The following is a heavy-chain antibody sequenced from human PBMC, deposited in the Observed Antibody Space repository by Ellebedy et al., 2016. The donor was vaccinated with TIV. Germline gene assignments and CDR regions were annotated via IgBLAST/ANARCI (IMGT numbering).Heavy chain of an antibody. CDR2: IYYSGST. Sequence: MPSETLSLTCTVSGGSISSSSYYWGWIRQPPGKGLEWIGYIYYSGSTNYNPSLKSRVTISVDTSKNQFSLKLSSVTAADTAVYYCARQVEYSSGWFYYYGMDVWGQGTTVTVSS. CDR3: ARQVEYSSGWFYYYGMDV. CDR1: GGSISSSSYY. J-gene: IGHJ6*02. D-gene: IGHD6-19*01. V-gene: IGHV4-61*05.